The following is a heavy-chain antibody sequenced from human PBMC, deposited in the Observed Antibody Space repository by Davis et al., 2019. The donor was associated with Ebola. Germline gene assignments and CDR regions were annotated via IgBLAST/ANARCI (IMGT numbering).Heavy chain of an antibody. Sequence: QTPSLTRAISGDSVSHPRVAWNWTSQPPPGGPEWLARTPYRPEWYNEYAKSVKCRIIIQPDTSQNQFYLQLNAVTPEDTAVYYCARSRGHMDVWGQGTTVTVSS. J-gene: IGHJ6*02. D-gene: IGHD2-15*01. V-gene: IGHV6-1*01. CDR2: TPYRPEWYN. CDR3: ARSRGHMDV. CDR1: GDSVSHPRVA.